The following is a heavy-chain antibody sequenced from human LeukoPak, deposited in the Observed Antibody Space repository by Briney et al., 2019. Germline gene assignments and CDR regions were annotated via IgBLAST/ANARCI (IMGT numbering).Heavy chain of an antibody. J-gene: IGHJ4*02. CDR1: GGTFSSYA. CDR2: IIPIFGTA. Sequence: SVKVSCKASGGTFSSYAISWVRQAPGQGLEWMGGIIPIFGTANYAQKFQGRVTITADESTSTAYMELSSLRSEDTAVYYCARDAPTYDSSGADFDYWGQGTLVAVSS. CDR3: ARDAPTYDSSGADFDY. V-gene: IGHV1-69*13. D-gene: IGHD3-22*01.